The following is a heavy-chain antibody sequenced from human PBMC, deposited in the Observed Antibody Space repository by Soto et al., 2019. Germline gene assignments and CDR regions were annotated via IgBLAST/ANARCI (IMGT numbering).Heavy chain of an antibody. V-gene: IGHV3-21*05. CDR3: ARDKMGELSIADY. Sequence: GGSLRLSCAASGFILSDYSMDWVRQAPGKGLEWLSYIDSHSGDIYYADYVKGRFTNSRDNAKISLYLQMNSLRAEVTGVYYCARDKMGELSIADYWGQGTSVTVSS. CDR2: IDSHSGDI. J-gene: IGHJ4*02. CDR1: GFILSDYS. D-gene: IGHD3-16*02.